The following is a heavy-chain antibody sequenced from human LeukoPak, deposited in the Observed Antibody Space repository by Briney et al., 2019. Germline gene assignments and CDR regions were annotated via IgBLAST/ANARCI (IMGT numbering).Heavy chain of an antibody. CDR1: GGSISSSSYY. CDR3: ARVAARSSSHFDY. J-gene: IGHJ4*02. V-gene: IGHV4-30-4*08. D-gene: IGHD5-18*01. Sequence: ASETLSLTCTVSGGSISSSSYYWGWIRQPPGKGLEWIGYIYYSGSTYYNPSLKSRVTISVDTSKNQFSLKLSSVTAADTAVYYCARVAARSSSHFDYWGQGTLVTVSS. CDR2: IYYSGST.